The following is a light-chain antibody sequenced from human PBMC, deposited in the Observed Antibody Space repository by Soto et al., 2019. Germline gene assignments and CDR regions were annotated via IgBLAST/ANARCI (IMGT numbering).Light chain of an antibody. CDR2: DAS. CDR3: QQYGNSPRT. Sequence: EIVLTQSPGTLSLSPGERATLSCRASQSVSSSYLAWYQQKPGQAPRLLIYDASSRATGIPDRFSGSGSGTDFTLPISSLEPEDFAVYYCQQYGNSPRTFGQGTKVEIK. J-gene: IGKJ1*01. V-gene: IGKV3-20*01. CDR1: QSVSSSY.